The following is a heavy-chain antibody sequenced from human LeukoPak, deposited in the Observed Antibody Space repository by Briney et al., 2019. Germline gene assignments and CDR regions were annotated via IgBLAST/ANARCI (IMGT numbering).Heavy chain of an antibody. J-gene: IGHJ4*02. CDR2: INQSGNI. D-gene: IGHD3-22*01. CDR1: GGSFRGYY. Sequence: SETLSLTCAVYGGSFRGYYWSWIRQSPGKGLERIGEINQSGNIKHNPSLKSRVTISVDTSKNQFSLRLSSVTAADTAVYYCTTGPDYYNSSSYYSRYWAQGTLVTVSS. CDR3: TTGPDYYNSSSYYSRY. V-gene: IGHV4-34*01.